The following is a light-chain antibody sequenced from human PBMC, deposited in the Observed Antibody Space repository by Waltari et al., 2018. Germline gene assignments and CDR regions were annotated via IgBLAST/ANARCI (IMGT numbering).Light chain of an antibody. V-gene: IGKV4-1*01. CDR3: QQHYTTPFT. CDR2: WAS. CDR1: QSVLYSSDNKNY. J-gene: IGKJ3*01. Sequence: DIVMTQSPDSLAVSLGERATINCKSSQSVLYSSDNKNYLAWYQQKQGQPPKLLFYWASTRESGVPDRFSGSGSGTDFTLTISSLQAEDVAVYYCQQHYTTPFTFGPGTTVDIK.